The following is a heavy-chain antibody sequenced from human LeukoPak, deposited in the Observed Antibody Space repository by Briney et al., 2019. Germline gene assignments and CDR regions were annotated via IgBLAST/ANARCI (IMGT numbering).Heavy chain of an antibody. J-gene: IGHJ6*02. CDR2: MNPNSGNT. CDR3: ARLVVGNYGMDV. Sequence: ASVKVSCKASGYTFTSYDINWVRQAPGQGLEWMGWMNPNSGNTGYAQKFQGRVTMTRNTSISTAYMELSSLRSEDTAVYYCARLVVGNYGMDVWGQGTTVTVSS. CDR1: GYTFTSYD. V-gene: IGHV1-8*01. D-gene: IGHD2-15*01.